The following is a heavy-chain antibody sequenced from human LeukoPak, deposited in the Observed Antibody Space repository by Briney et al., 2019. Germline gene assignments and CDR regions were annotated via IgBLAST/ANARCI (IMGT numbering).Heavy chain of an antibody. J-gene: IGHJ4*02. D-gene: IGHD2-15*01. CDR1: GYTFTGYY. CDR2: INPNSGGT. CDR3: ARTKPAVAATPDY. V-gene: IGHV1-2*02. Sequence: ASVKVSCKASGYTFTGYYMHWVRQAPGQGLEWMGWINPNSGGTNYAQKFQGRVTMTRDTSISTAYMELSRLRSDDTAVYHCARTKPAVAATPDYWGQGTLVTVS.